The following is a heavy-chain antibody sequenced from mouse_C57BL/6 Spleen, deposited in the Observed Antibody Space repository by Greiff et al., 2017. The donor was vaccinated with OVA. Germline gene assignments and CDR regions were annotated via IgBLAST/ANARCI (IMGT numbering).Heavy chain of an antibody. J-gene: IGHJ4*01. D-gene: IGHD3-2*01. CDR2: IDPENGDT. Sequence: VQLQQSGAELVRPGASVKLSCTASGFNIKDDYMHWVKQRPEQGLEWIGWIDPENGDTEYASKFQGKATITAETSSNTAYLQLSSLTSEDTAVYYCTPDSRGAMDYWGQGTSVTVSS. CDR1: GFNIKDDY. CDR3: TPDSRGAMDY. V-gene: IGHV14-4*01.